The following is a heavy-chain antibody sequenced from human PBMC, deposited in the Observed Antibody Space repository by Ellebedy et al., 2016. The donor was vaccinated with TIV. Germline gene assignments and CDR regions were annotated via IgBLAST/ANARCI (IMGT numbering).Heavy chain of an antibody. V-gene: IGHV3-30-3*01. J-gene: IGHJ4*02. D-gene: IGHD6-13*01. Sequence: PGGSLRLSCAASGFTFSSYAMHWVRQAPGKGLEWVAVISYDGSNKYYADSVKGRFTISRDNSKNTLYLQMNSLRAEDTAVYYCAVPGIAAAGTIVPLFDYWGQGTLVTVSS. CDR2: ISYDGSNK. CDR3: AVPGIAAAGTIVPLFDY. CDR1: GFTFSSYA.